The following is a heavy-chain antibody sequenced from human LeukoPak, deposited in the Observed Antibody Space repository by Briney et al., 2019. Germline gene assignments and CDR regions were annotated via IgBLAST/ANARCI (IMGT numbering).Heavy chain of an antibody. Sequence: GGSLRLSCAASGFTFSSYAMSWVRQAPGEGLEWVSGISGSGGSTFYADSVKGRFTISRDNSKNTLYLQMNSLRAEDTAVYYCAKDQRSGWYVDDAFDIWGQGTMVTVSS. CDR3: AKDQRSGWYVDDAFDI. D-gene: IGHD6-19*01. CDR1: GFTFSSYA. J-gene: IGHJ3*02. CDR2: ISGSGGST. V-gene: IGHV3-23*01.